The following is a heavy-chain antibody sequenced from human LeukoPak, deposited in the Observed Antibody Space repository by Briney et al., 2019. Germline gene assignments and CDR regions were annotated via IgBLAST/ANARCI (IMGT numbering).Heavy chain of an antibody. V-gene: IGHV3-23*01. D-gene: IGHD5/OR15-5a*01. CDR3: AKSMSTFYRGFFDY. Sequence: GGSLRLSCAASGFTFTTYAVSWVRQAPGMGLEWVSSISNNGGDTYYADSVKGRLSISRDNSKNTLYLQINSLRAEDTAMYYCAKSMSTFYRGFFDYWGQGTLASVSS. CDR1: GFTFTTYA. J-gene: IGHJ4*02. CDR2: ISNNGGDT.